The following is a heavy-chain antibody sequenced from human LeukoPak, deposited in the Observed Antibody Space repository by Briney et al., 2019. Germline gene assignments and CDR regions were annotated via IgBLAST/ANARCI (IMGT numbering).Heavy chain of an antibody. V-gene: IGHV1-18*01. Sequence: VASVKVSCKTSGYTFTSYGISWVRQAPGQGLEWMGWISAYNGNTNYAQKLQGRVTMTTDTSPSTAYMDLRSLRSDHTAVYYCARDCSSTSCYTGGDYWGQGTLVTVSS. CDR3: ARDCSSTSCYTGGDY. D-gene: IGHD2-2*02. CDR1: GYTFTSYG. CDR2: ISAYNGNT. J-gene: IGHJ4*02.